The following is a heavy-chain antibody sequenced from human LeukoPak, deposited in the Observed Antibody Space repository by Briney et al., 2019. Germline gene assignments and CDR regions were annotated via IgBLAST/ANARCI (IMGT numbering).Heavy chain of an antibody. D-gene: IGHD6-19*01. J-gene: IGHJ4*02. CDR1: GYTFTSYG. Sequence: ASVKVSCKASGYTFTSYGISWVRQAPGQGLEWMGWISAYNGNTNYAQKLQGRVTMTRNTSISTAYMELSSLRSEDTAVYYCARGPYSSGGPSGGYWGQGTLVTVSS. CDR2: ISAYNGNT. V-gene: IGHV1-18*01. CDR3: ARGPYSSGGPSGGY.